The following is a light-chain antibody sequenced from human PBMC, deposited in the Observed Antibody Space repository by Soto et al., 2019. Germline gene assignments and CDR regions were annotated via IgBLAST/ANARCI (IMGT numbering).Light chain of an antibody. Sequence: EVVLTQSPATLSLSPGERATLSCRASQSVSTYLAWYQQKPGQAPRLLIYDASNRAAGIPGRFSGSGSGTDFTLTISSLEPEDLAVYFCQQRSNWPPSLTVGGGTKVEIK. V-gene: IGKV3-11*01. J-gene: IGKJ4*01. CDR2: DAS. CDR3: QQRSNWPPSLT. CDR1: QSVSTY.